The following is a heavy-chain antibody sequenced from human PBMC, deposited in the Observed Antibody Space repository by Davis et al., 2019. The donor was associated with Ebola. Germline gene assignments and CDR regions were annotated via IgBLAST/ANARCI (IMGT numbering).Heavy chain of an antibody. Sequence: PSETLSLTCTVSGGSISSGGYYWSWIRQHPGKGLEWIGYIYYSGSTYYNPSLKSRVTISVDTSKNQFSLKLSSVTAADTAVYYCARDAVRGVGVDYWGQGTLVTVSS. CDR1: GGSISSGGYY. V-gene: IGHV4-31*03. D-gene: IGHD3-10*01. CDR2: IYYSGST. CDR3: ARDAVRGVGVDY. J-gene: IGHJ4*02.